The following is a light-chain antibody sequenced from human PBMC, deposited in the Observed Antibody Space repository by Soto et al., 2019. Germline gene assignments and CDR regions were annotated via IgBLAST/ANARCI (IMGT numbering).Light chain of an antibody. CDR3: SSYTSSSTLEV. CDR2: EVS. Sequence: QSVLTQPASVSGSPGQSITISCTGTSSDVVGYNYVSWYQQHPGKAPKLMIYEVSNRTSGVSNRFSGSKSGNTASLTSSGLQAEDEADYYCSSYTSSSTLEVFGGGTKVTVL. CDR1: SSDVVGYNY. V-gene: IGLV2-14*01. J-gene: IGLJ3*02.